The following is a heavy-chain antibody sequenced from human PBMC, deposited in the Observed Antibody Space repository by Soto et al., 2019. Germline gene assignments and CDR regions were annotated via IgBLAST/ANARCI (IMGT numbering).Heavy chain of an antibody. CDR2: INHSGWT. J-gene: IGHJ4*02. V-gene: IGHV4-34*01. CDR3: ARDGYNYGSFDY. Sequence: QVQVQQWGAGLLKPSETLSLTCAVYGGSFSDYYWSWIRQSPGKGLEWIGEINHSGWTSYNPSLKTRXXIXVXXSKSQLSLTLSSVSAADTAVYYCARDGYNYGSFDYWGQGTLVTVSS. D-gene: IGHD5-18*01. CDR1: GGSFSDYY.